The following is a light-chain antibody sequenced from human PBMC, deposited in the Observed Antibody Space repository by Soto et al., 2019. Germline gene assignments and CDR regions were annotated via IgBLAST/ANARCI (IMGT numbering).Light chain of an antibody. CDR3: QQYGSSPIT. CDR1: QSVNSN. J-gene: IGKJ5*01. CDR2: GAS. V-gene: IGKV3-20*01. Sequence: EIMMTQSPSTLSLSPEERATLSCRASQSVNSNLAWYQQKPGQAPRLLIYGASSRATGIPDRFSGSGSGTDFTLTISRLEPEDFAVYYCQQYGSSPITFGQGTRLENK.